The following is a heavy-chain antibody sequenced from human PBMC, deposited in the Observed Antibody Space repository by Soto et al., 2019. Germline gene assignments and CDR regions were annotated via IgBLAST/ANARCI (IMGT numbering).Heavy chain of an antibody. J-gene: IGHJ4*02. CDR3: AKYVNTWNYFDS. CDR2: ISYDGTNK. V-gene: IGHV3-30*18. Sequence: PGGSMRLSCTSSGLPFSSSGMHWVRQAPGKGLEWVSVISYDGTNKYYADSVKGRITISRDNSKNTLYLQMNSLRAEDTGVSYCAKYVNTWNYFDSWGQGTL. CDR1: GLPFSSSG. D-gene: IGHD1-20*01.